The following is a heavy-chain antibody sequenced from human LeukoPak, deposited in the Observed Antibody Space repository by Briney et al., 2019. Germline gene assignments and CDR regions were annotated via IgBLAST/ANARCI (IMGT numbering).Heavy chain of an antibody. D-gene: IGHD5-18*01. CDR3: ARVRRTPARGTAMGILDY. J-gene: IGHJ4*02. CDR1: GGSISSSSYY. CDR2: IYYSGST. Sequence: PSETLSLTCTVSGGSISSSSYYWGWIRQPPGKGLEWIGSIYYSGSTYYNPSLKSRVTISVDTSKNQFSLKLSSVTAADTAVYYCARVRRTPARGTAMGILDYWGQGTLVTVSS. V-gene: IGHV4-39*07.